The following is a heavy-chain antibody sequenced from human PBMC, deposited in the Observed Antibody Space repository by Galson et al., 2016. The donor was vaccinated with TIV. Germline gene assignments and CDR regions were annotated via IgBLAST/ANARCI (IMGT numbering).Heavy chain of an antibody. Sequence: QSGAEVKKPGESLIISCKASGYMFSAHWFGWVRQMPGKGPEWIGIMNPGDSETRYSPSFEGQVTISADNSISTAYLQWHSLKASDTAVYYCAKGKEYYEFWGQGT. CDR2: MNPGDSET. D-gene: IGHD3-16*01. CDR1: GYMFSAHW. J-gene: IGHJ4*02. CDR3: AKGKEYYEF. V-gene: IGHV5-51*03.